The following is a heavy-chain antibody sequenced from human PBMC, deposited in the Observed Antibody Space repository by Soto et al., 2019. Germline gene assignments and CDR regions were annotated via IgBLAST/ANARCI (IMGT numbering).Heavy chain of an antibody. V-gene: IGHV3-49*03. D-gene: IGHD1-20*01. CDR2: IRAKAFSGTT. Sequence: EVQLVESGVGLVQPGRSLRLSCTASGFIFADYAMAWFRQSPRKGLERVGFIRAKAFSGTTEYAAAVKGRFTISREVCNYIVYLQMNGLQAEDTAMYYCEREAGPITRLRADVDVWGKGTTVTV. CDR1: GFIFADYA. CDR3: EREAGPITRLRADVDV. J-gene: IGHJ6*03.